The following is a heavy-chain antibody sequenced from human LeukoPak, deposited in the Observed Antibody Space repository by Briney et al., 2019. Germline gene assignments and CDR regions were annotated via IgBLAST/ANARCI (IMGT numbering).Heavy chain of an antibody. D-gene: IGHD3-10*01. CDR1: GFTFSSYS. CDR2: INHSGST. V-gene: IGHV4-34*01. J-gene: IGHJ6*03. CDR3: ARARLVSTMVRGQYYMDV. Sequence: GSLRLSCAASGFTFSSYSMNWIRQPPGKGLEWIGEINHSGSTNYNPSLKSRVTISVDTTKNQFSLKLSSVTAADTAVYYCARARLVSTMVRGQYYMDVWGKGTTVTVSS.